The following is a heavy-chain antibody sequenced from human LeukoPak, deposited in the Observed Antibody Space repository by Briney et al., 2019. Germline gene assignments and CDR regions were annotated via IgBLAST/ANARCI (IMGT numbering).Heavy chain of an antibody. CDR3: ARDSGGKYQLRYLTYFDY. Sequence: PGGSLRLSCAASGFTFSSYSMNWVRQAPGKGLEWVSSISSSSSYIYYADSVKGRFTISRDNAKNSLYLRMNSLRAEDTAVYYCARDSGGKYQLRYLTYFDYWGQGTLVTVSS. CDR2: ISSSSSYI. V-gene: IGHV3-21*01. D-gene: IGHD2-2*02. J-gene: IGHJ4*02. CDR1: GFTFSSYS.